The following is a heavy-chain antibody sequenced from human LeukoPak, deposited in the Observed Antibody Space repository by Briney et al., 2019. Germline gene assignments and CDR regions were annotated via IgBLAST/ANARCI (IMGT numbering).Heavy chain of an antibody. Sequence: SETLSLTCTVSGGSISSSSYYWGWIRQPPGKGLEWIGYMYSSESTKYNPSLKSRVTISVDTSGNQFSLKLTSLTAADTAVYYCARGSPLDWYFDLWGRGTLVTVSS. V-gene: IGHV4-61*05. CDR1: GGSISSSSYY. CDR3: ARGSPLDWYFDL. CDR2: MYSSEST. J-gene: IGHJ2*01.